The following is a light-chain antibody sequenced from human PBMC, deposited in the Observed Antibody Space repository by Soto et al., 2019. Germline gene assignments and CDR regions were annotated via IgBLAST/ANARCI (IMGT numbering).Light chain of an antibody. CDR3: QQGHNWPLT. Sequence: EIVMTQSPATLSLSPGERAALSCRASQSINSELAWYQQKPGQPPRLLIYGASTRATGVPASFTGSESGSEFTLTISGLKSEDFAVYYCQQGHNWPLTFGQGTRLEI. CDR1: QSINSE. V-gene: IGKV3-15*01. J-gene: IGKJ2*01. CDR2: GAS.